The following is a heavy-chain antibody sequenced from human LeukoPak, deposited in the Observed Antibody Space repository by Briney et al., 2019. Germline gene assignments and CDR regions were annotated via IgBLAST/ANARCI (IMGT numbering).Heavy chain of an antibody. D-gene: IGHD3-9*01. V-gene: IGHV3-9*01. CDR1: GFTFDDYA. CDR2: ISWNSGTI. J-gene: IGHJ4*02. CDR3: SKDTRDILTGYYNTAFDY. Sequence: PGGSLRLSCAASGFTFDDYAMHWVRQAPGKGLEWVSGISWNSGTIGYADSVKGRFTISRDNGKKSLFLQMNSLRAEDTASYYCSKDTRDILTGYYNTAFDYWGQGTLVTVSS.